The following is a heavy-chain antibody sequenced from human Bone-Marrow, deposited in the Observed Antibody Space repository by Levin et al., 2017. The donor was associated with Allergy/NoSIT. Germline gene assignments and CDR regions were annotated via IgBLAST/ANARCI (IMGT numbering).Heavy chain of an antibody. Sequence: PWASVKVSCKVSGYTLTELSMHWVRQAPGKGLEWMGGFDPEDGETIYAQKFQGRVTMTEDTSTDTAYMELRSLRSEDTAVYYCAKESQDKLQLRDQAGYCSGGSGSTLWAFDIWGQGTMVTVSS. V-gene: IGHV1-24*01. D-gene: IGHD2-15*01. CDR3: AKESQDKLQLRDQAGYCSGGSGSTLWAFDI. J-gene: IGHJ3*02. CDR1: GYTLTELS. CDR2: FDPEDGET.